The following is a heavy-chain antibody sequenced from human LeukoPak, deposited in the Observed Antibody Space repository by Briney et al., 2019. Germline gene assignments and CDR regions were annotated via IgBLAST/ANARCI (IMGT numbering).Heavy chain of an antibody. CDR2: ISYDGSNK. CDR3: ARDGGAFDI. CDR1: GFTFSSYG. V-gene: IGHV3-30*03. Sequence: PGRSLRLSCAASGFTFSSYGMHWVRQAPGKGLEWVAVISYDGSNKYYADSVKGRFTISRDNSKNTLYLQMNSLRAEDTAVYYCARDGGAFDIWGQGTMVTVSS. J-gene: IGHJ3*02. D-gene: IGHD3-16*01.